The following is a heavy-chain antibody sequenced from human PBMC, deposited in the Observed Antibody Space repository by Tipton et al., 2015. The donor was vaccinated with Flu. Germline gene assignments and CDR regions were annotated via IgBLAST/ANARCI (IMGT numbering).Heavy chain of an antibody. CDR1: GYSISSSSYY. CDR3: ARSARIAAGYWYFDL. Sequence: TLSLTCTVSGYSISSSSYYWGWIRQPPGKGLEWIGRIYTSGSTNYNPSLKSRVTMSVDTSKNQFSLKLSSVTAADTAVYYCARSARIAAGYWYFDLWGRGTLVTVSS. D-gene: IGHD6-13*01. CDR2: IYTSGST. V-gene: IGHV4-61*02. J-gene: IGHJ2*01.